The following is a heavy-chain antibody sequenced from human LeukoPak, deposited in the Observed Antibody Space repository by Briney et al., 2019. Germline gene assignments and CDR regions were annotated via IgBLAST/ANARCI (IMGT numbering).Heavy chain of an antibody. D-gene: IGHD3-3*01. Sequence: SVKVSCKASGVTFSSSAMRWVRQARGQRLEWIGWIVVVSGNTNYAQKSQERVTITRDMSTSTAYMELSSLRSEDTAVYYCAAGGLLEWTNFDYWGQGTLVTVSS. CDR2: IVVVSGNT. V-gene: IGHV1-58*02. CDR3: AAGGLLEWTNFDY. CDR1: GVTFSSSA. J-gene: IGHJ4*02.